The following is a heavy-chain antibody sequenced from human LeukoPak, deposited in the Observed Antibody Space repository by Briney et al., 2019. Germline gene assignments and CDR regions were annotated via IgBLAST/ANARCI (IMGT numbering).Heavy chain of an antibody. Sequence: GRSLRLSCAASGFTFSSYGMHWVRQAPGKGLEWVAVISYDGGNKYYADSVKGRFTISRDNSKNTLYLQMNSLRVEDTAVYYCAKELRPNDNWGQGTMVTVSS. D-gene: IGHD2-15*01. V-gene: IGHV3-30*18. CDR1: GFTFSSYG. J-gene: IGHJ3*02. CDR3: AKELRPNDN. CDR2: ISYDGGNK.